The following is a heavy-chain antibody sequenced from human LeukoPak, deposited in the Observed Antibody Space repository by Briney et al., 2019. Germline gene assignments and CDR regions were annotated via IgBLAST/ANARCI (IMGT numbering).Heavy chain of an antibody. CDR1: GFTFRDYN. D-gene: IGHD4-17*01. Sequence: GGSLRLSCTASGFTFRDYNINWFRQAPGRGLEWVGFIRSKADGGTTEYAASVKGRFTISRDDSKNVAYLQINNRRAEDTALYYCARDDRPYGHDFDYWGQGTLVTVSS. CDR3: ARDDRPYGHDFDY. CDR2: IRSKADGGTT. J-gene: IGHJ4*02. V-gene: IGHV3-49*03.